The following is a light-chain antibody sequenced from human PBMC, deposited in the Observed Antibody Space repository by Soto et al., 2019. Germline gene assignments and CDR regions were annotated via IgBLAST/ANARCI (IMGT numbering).Light chain of an antibody. Sequence: QTVVTQEPSLTVSPGGTVTLTCDSSTGAVTASHYPFWFQQKPGQAPRTLIFDTSDKSSWTPARFSGSLLGGKAALTLSGAQHEAEAEYYCLLYYSDHRLFGGGTQLTVL. CDR2: DTS. CDR1: TGAVTASHY. J-gene: IGLJ7*01. V-gene: IGLV7-46*01. CDR3: LLYYSDHRL.